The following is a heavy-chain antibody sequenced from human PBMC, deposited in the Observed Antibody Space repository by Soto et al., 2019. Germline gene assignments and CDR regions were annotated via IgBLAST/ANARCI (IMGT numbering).Heavy chain of an antibody. CDR3: AKADLARITGTTVFDY. V-gene: IGHV3-9*01. Sequence: GGSLRLSCAASGFTFDDYAMHWVRQAPGKGLEWVSGISWNSGSIGYADSVKGRFTISRDNAKNSLYLQMNSLRAEDTALYYCAKADLARITGTTVFDYWGQGTLVTVSS. CDR1: GFTFDDYA. J-gene: IGHJ4*02. D-gene: IGHD1-7*01. CDR2: ISWNSGSI.